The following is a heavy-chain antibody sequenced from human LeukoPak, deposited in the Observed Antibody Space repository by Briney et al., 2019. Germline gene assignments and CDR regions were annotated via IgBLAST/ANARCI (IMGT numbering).Heavy chain of an antibody. CDR2: ISCSGGST. J-gene: IGHJ4*02. D-gene: IGHD6-19*01. CDR1: GFTFSSYA. V-gene: IGHV3-23*01. CDR3: AKVSGGSGWYDFDC. Sequence: GGSLRLSCAASGFTFSSYAMSWVRQAPGKGLEGVSAISCSGGSTYYADSVKGRFTISRDNSKNTLYLQMNSLRAEDTAVYYCAKVSGGSGWYDFDCWGQGTLVTVSS.